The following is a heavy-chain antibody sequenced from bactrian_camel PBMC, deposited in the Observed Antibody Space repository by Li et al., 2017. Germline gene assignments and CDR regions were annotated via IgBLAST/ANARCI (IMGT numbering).Heavy chain of an antibody. J-gene: IGHJ4*01. D-gene: IGHD1*01. CDR2: LEPSGST. V-gene: IGHV3S53*01. CDR1: GYRYSRLC. Sequence: VQLVETGGGLVQPGGSLTLSCVGSGYRYSRLCVAWFRQAPGKVREAVARLEPSGSTMYADSVKGRFTASRDNIKDSLFLQMNSLKPEDTAMYYCALTPVCSGDGKAYTHVRYYGQGTQVTVS.